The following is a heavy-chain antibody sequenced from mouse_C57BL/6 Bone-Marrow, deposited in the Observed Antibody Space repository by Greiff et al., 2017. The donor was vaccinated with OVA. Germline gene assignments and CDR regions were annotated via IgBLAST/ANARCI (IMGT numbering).Heavy chain of an antibody. CDR2: IDPSDSYT. D-gene: IGHD1-1*01. V-gene: IGHV1-69*01. CDR1: GYTFTSYW. CDR3: ARLGTTVVARRGFAY. Sequence: VQLQQPGAELVMPGASVKLSCKASGYTFTSYWMHWVKQRPGQGLEWIGEIDPSDSYTNYNPKFKGKSTLTVDKSSSTAYMQLSSLTSEDSAVYYGARLGTTVVARRGFAYWGQGTLVTVSA. J-gene: IGHJ3*01.